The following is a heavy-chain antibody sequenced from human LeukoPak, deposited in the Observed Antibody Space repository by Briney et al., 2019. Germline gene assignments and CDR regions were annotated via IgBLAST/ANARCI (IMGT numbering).Heavy chain of an antibody. V-gene: IGHV3-53*01. CDR1: GFTVSSNY. Sequence: GGSLRLSCAASGFTVSSNYMSWVRLAPGKGLEWVSVIYSGGSTYYADSVKGRFTISRDNSKNTLYLQMNSLRAEDTAVYYCATSGYDSPFDYWGQGTLVTVSS. D-gene: IGHD5-12*01. J-gene: IGHJ4*02. CDR3: ATSGYDSPFDY. CDR2: IYSGGST.